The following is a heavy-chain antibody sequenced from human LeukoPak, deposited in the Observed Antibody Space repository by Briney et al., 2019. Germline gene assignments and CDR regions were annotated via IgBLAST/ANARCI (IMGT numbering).Heavy chain of an antibody. CDR3: ARGVDCSSTSCLDRYFDY. D-gene: IGHD2-2*01. CDR1: GGSFSGYY. Sequence: SETLSLTCAVYGGSFSGYYWSWIRQPPGKGLEWIGEINHSGSTNYNPSLKSRVTISVDTSKNQFSLRLSSVTAADTAVYYCARGVDCSSTSCLDRYFDYWGQGTLVTVSS. V-gene: IGHV4-34*01. J-gene: IGHJ4*02. CDR2: INHSGST.